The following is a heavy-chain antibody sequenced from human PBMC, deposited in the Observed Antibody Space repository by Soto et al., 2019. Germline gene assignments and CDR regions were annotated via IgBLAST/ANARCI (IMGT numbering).Heavy chain of an antibody. Sequence: SETLSLTCTVSGGSISSYYWSWIRQPPGKGLEWIGYMYYSGSTNYNPSLKSRVTISVETSKNQFSLKLSSLPAADPAGYYCARDHRYCSTTSCHPYGMDVWGQGTTVTVSS. CDR1: GGSISSYY. CDR2: MYYSGST. CDR3: ARDHRYCSTTSCHPYGMDV. J-gene: IGHJ6*02. D-gene: IGHD2-2*01. V-gene: IGHV4-59*01.